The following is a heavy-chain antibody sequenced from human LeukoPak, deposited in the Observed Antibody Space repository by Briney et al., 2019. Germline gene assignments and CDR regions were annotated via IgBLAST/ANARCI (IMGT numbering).Heavy chain of an antibody. Sequence: ASVKVSCKASGYIFTSYDMHWVRQAPGQRLEWMGWINAGNGNTKYSEKFQGRVTITRDTSASTDYMELSSLRSEDTAVYYCAREKRGYRGYGPVFGYWGQGTLVTVSP. CDR2: INAGNGNT. CDR1: GYIFTSYD. CDR3: AREKRGYRGYGPVFGY. V-gene: IGHV1-3*01. J-gene: IGHJ4*02. D-gene: IGHD5-12*01.